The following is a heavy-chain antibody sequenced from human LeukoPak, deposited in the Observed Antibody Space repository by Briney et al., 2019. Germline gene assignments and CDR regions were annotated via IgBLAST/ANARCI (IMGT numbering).Heavy chain of an antibody. CDR3: ARVYDSGGYYYFDY. V-gene: IGHV4-59*11. J-gene: IGHJ4*02. CDR2: IYYIGST. D-gene: IGHD3-22*01. CDR1: GGPISSHY. Sequence: SETLSLTCTVSGGPISSHYWSWIRQPPGKGLEWIGYIYYIGSTNYNPSLKSRVTISVDTSKSQFSLKLSSVTAADTAVYYCARVYDSGGYYYFDYWGQGTLVTVSS.